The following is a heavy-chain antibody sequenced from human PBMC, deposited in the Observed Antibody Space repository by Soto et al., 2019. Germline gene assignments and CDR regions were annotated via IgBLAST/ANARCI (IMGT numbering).Heavy chain of an antibody. Sequence: PSETLSLTCTVSGGSISSYYWSWIRQPPGKGLEWIGYIYYSGSTNYNPSLKSRVTISVDTSKNQFSLKLSSVTAADTAVYYCARDEYSYGFFDYWGQGILVTVSS. CDR3: ARDEYSYGFFDY. J-gene: IGHJ4*02. CDR1: GGSISSYY. CDR2: IYYSGST. V-gene: IGHV4-59*01. D-gene: IGHD5-18*01.